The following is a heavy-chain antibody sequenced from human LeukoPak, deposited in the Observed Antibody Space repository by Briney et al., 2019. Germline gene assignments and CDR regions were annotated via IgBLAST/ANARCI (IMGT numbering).Heavy chain of an antibody. CDR3: ARARPTEWELPYFDY. CDR2: ISSTSSHI. D-gene: IGHD1-26*01. J-gene: IGHJ4*02. Sequence: GGSLRLSCAASGFICSSYSMNWVRQAPGKGLEWVSSISSTSSHIFYADSVKGRFTISRDNAKNSLYLQMNSLRAEDTAVYYCARARPTEWELPYFDYWGQGTLVTVSS. V-gene: IGHV3-21*06. CDR1: GFICSSYS.